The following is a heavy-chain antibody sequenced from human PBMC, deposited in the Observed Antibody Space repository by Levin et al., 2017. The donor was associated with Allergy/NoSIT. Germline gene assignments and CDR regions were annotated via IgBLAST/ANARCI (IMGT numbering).Heavy chain of an antibody. CDR2: ISSSGSTI. CDR1: GFTFRDSY. J-gene: IGHJ4*02. D-gene: IGHD6-13*01. V-gene: IGHV3-11*01. CDR3: ARLSYSSSWYLAY. Sequence: LSLTCAASGFTFRDSYMSWLRQAPGKGLEWVSYISSSGSTIYYADSVKGRFTISRDNAKNSLYLQMNSLRAEDTAVYYCARLSYSSSWYLAYWGQGTLVTVSS.